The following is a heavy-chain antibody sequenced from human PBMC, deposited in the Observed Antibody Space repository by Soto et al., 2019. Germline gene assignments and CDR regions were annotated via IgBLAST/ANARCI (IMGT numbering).Heavy chain of an antibody. J-gene: IGHJ3*02. CDR2: INHSGST. CDR1: GGSFSGYY. D-gene: IGHD2-15*01. CDR3: ARKLISKGYCSGGSCLVLNAFDI. V-gene: IGHV4-34*01. Sequence: SETLSLTCAVYGGSFSGYYWSWIRQPPGKGLEWIGEINHSGSTNYNPSLKSRVAISVDTSKNQLSLKLSSVTAADTAVYYCARKLISKGYCSGGSCLVLNAFDIWGQGTMVTVSS.